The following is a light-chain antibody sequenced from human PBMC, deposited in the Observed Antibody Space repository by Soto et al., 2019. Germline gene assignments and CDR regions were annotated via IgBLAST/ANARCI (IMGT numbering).Light chain of an antibody. J-gene: IGLJ1*01. CDR1: SSNIGAGYD. V-gene: IGLV1-40*01. CDR3: QSYDSSLSGCYV. Sequence: SVLTQPPSVSGAPGQRVTISCTGSSSNIGAGYDVHWYQQLPGTAPKLLIYGNSNRPSGVPDRFSGSKSGTSASLAITGLQAEDEADYYCQSYDSSLSGCYVFGTGTKVTV. CDR2: GNS.